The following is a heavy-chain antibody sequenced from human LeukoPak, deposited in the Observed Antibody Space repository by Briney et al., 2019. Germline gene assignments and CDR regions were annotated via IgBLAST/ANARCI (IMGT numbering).Heavy chain of an antibody. V-gene: IGHV4-30-2*01. J-gene: IGHJ6*03. CDR2: IYHSGST. Sequence: PSQTLSLTCAVSGGSISSGSYSWSWIRQPPGKGLEWIGYIYHSGSTYYNPSLKSRVTISVDRSKNQFSLKLSSVTAADTAVYYCARADYSNYMNAGYYMDVWGKGTTVTVSS. CDR3: ARADYSNYMNAGYYMDV. D-gene: IGHD4-11*01. CDR1: GGSISSGSYS.